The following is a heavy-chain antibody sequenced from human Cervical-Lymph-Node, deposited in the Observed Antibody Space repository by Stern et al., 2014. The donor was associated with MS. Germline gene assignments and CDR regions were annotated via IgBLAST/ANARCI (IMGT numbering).Heavy chain of an antibody. J-gene: IGHJ4*02. CDR1: GDSISSYTHY. V-gene: IGHV4-39*01. CDR3: AKHACTGAACPFDL. Sequence: QLQLQESGPGLVKPSETLSLTCAVSGDSISSYTHYWAWIRQPPGKGLAWIGSVYYSGATYYNPSLKIPVTIPVDTPKNHFSLGLTSVTAADTAVYYCAKHACTGAACPFDLWGQGTLVTVSS. D-gene: IGHD2-8*02. CDR2: VYYSGAT.